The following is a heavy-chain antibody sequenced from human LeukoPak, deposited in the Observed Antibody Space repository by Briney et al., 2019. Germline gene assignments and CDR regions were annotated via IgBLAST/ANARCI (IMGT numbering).Heavy chain of an antibody. CDR3: ARVAEAAAFDY. CDR1: GFTFSSYE. J-gene: IGHJ4*02. Sequence: GGSLRLSCAASGFTFSSYEMNWVRQAPGKGLEWVSYISSSGSTIYYADSVKGRFTTSRDNAKNSLYLQMNSLRADDTAVYYCARVAEAAAFDYWGQGTLVTVSS. CDR2: ISSSGSTI. V-gene: IGHV3-48*03. D-gene: IGHD6-13*01.